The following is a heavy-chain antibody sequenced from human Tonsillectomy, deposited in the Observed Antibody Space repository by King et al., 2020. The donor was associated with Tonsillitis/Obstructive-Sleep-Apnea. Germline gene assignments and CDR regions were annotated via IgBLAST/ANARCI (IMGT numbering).Heavy chain of an antibody. V-gene: IGHV5-51*01. CDR1: GYSFTSYW. J-gene: IGHJ5*02. D-gene: IGHD3-3*01. CDR2: IYPGDSDT. CDR3: ARSYDFWSGYYLNWFDP. Sequence: QLVQSGAEVKKPGESLKISCKVSGYSFTSYWIGWGRQMPGKGLEWMGIIYPGDSDTRYSPSFQGQVTISAAKSISTAYLQWSSLKASDTAMYYCARSYDFWSGYYLNWFDPWGQGTLVTVSS.